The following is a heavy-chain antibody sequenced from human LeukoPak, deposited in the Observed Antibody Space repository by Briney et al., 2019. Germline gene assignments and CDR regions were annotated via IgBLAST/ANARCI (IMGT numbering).Heavy chain of an antibody. Sequence: SETLSLTCTVSGGSISSYYWSWIRQPPGKGLEWIGYIYSGSTNYNPSLKSRVTMSLDTSKNRFSLKLSSVTAADTAVYYCARRSGAFDMWGQGTMVTVSS. CDR3: ARRSGAFDM. CDR1: GGSISSYY. J-gene: IGHJ3*02. V-gene: IGHV4-59*01. CDR2: IYSGST.